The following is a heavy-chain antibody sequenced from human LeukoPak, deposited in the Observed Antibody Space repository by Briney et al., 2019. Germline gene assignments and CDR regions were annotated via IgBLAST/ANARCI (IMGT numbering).Heavy chain of an antibody. D-gene: IGHD6-19*01. CDR1: RGSVSSCY. CDR2: ISYSGST. CDR3: ASLYSSALYTLVG. Sequence: SDTLSLTCTVSRGSVSSCYWSWIRQPPGQGLEWIGHISYSGSTNYNPSLNSRVTISVDTSKNQFSLKLSSVTAADTAVYYCASLYSSALYTLVGWGQGTLVTVSS. J-gene: IGHJ4*02. V-gene: IGHV4-59*08.